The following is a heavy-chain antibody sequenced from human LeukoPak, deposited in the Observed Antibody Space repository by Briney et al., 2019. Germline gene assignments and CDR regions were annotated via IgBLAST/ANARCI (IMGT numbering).Heavy chain of an antibody. CDR1: GFTVSSNY. V-gene: IGHV3-53*01. CDR3: ARGLYNWNNEGVLGY. Sequence: PGGSLRLSCAASGFTVSSNYMSWVRQAPGKGLEWVSVIYSGGSTYYADSVKGRFTISRDNSKNTLYLQMNSLRAEDTAVYYCARGLYNWNNEGVLGYWGQGTLVTVPS. D-gene: IGHD1/OR15-1a*01. J-gene: IGHJ4*02. CDR2: IYSGGST.